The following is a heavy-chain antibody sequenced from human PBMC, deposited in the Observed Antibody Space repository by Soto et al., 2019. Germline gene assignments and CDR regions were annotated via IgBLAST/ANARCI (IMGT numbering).Heavy chain of an antibody. CDR3: ANDRVVRGVITQETGY. D-gene: IGHD3-10*01. CDR2: ISGGAGSA. V-gene: IGHV3-23*01. J-gene: IGHJ4*02. Sequence: EVQLLESGGGLVQPGGSLRLSCAASGFTFSSYAMSWVRQAPGKGLECVSTISGGAGSAYYADSVKGRFTISRDNSKNTLYLQMDSVGAEDTALYYRANDRVVRGVITQETGYWGQGTLVTVS. CDR1: GFTFSSYA.